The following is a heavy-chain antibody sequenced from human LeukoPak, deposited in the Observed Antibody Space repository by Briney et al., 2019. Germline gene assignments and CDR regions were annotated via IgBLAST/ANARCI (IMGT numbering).Heavy chain of an antibody. Sequence: SETLSLTCTVSGVSISSSNSYWGWIRQPPGKGLEWIGYMYYSGSTYYNPSLKSRGTISVDTPKNQFSLKLSSVTAADTGVYYCARDLIGGFDIQWGQGTLVIVSS. V-gene: IGHV4-39*07. CDR1: GVSISSSNSY. J-gene: IGHJ4*02. D-gene: IGHD5-12*01. CDR2: MYYSGST. CDR3: ARDLIGGFDIQ.